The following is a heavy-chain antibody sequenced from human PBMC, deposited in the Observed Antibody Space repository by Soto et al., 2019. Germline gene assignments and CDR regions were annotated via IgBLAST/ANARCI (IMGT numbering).Heavy chain of an antibody. CDR2: IYYSGST. Sequence: ETLSLTCTVSGGSISSSSYYWGWIRQPPGKGLEWIGSIYYSGSTYYNPSLKSRVTISVDTSKNQFSLKLSPVTAADTAVYYCARHRGRDFWSGYYPEYCGMDVWGQGTTVTVSS. J-gene: IGHJ6*02. CDR3: ARHRGRDFWSGYYPEYCGMDV. V-gene: IGHV4-39*01. CDR1: GGSISSSSYY. D-gene: IGHD3-3*01.